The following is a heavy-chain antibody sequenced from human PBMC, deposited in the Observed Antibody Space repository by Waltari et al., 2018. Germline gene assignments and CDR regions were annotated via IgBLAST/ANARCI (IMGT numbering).Heavy chain of an antibody. D-gene: IGHD3-22*01. CDR1: GASISSRNYY. J-gene: IGHJ4*02. V-gene: IGHV4-39*01. CDR3: ARHVSNYYDTTGYPPHFDY. CDR2: IFYTGTT. Sequence: QLQLQESGPGLVKPSETLSLTCTVSGASISSRNYYWGWIRQPPGKGLEWIVTIFYTGTTYYNPSLKSRVNISVDTSKNQFSLKLSSVSAADTAVYYCARHVSNYYDTTGYPPHFDYWGQGTLVTVSS.